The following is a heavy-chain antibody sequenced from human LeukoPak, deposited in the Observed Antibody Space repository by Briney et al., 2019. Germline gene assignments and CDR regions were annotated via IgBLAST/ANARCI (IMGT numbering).Heavy chain of an antibody. CDR2: ISGSGGST. J-gene: IGHJ4*02. V-gene: IGHV3-23*01. CDR3: AKEVYYYDSSGYLDY. D-gene: IGHD3-22*01. CDR1: GLTFSSYA. Sequence: GGSLRLSCAASGLTFSSYAMSWVRQAPGKGLEWVSAISGSGGSTYYADSVKGRFTISRDNSKNTLYLQMNSLRAEDTAVYYCAKEVYYYDSSGYLDYWGQGTLVTVSS.